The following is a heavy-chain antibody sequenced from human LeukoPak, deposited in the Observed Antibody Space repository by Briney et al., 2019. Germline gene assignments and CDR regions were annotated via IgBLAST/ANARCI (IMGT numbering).Heavy chain of an antibody. CDR3: AKVSKPPYPGYYYGMDV. CDR1: GFTFSSFP. J-gene: IGHJ6*02. Sequence: GGSLRLSCSASGFTFSSFPMHWVRQAPGKGLEYVSAISSNGDSTYYADSVKGRFTISRDNSKNTLYLQMNSLRAEDTAVYYCAKVSKPPYPGYYYGMDVWGQGTTVTVSS. V-gene: IGHV3-64*04. CDR2: ISSNGDST. D-gene: IGHD5/OR15-5a*01.